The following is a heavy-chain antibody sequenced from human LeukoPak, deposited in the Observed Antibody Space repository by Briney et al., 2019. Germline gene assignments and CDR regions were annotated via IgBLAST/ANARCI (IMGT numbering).Heavy chain of an antibody. CDR1: GYTFTSYY. J-gene: IGHJ4*02. CDR3: ARDRYDILTGYPDY. CDR2: INPNSGGT. D-gene: IGHD3-9*01. V-gene: IGHV1-2*02. Sequence: ASVKVSCKASGYTFTSYYMHWVRQAPGQGLEWMGWINPNSGGTNYAQKFQGRVTMTRDTSISTAYMELSRLRSDDTAVYYCARDRYDILTGYPDYWGQGTLVTVSS.